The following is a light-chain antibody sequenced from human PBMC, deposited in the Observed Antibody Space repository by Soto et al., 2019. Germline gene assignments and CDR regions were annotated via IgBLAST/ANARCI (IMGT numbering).Light chain of an antibody. J-gene: IGLJ1*01. CDR3: SSYTSSSTHV. CDR2: EVS. V-gene: IGLV2-14*01. CDR1: SSDVGAYNY. Sequence: QSALTQPASVSGSLGQSITISCTGTSSDVGAYNYVSWYQQHPGKAPKLLIYEVSTRPSGVSNRFSASKSGNTASLTISGLQAEDEADYYCSSYTSSSTHVFGPGTKVTVL.